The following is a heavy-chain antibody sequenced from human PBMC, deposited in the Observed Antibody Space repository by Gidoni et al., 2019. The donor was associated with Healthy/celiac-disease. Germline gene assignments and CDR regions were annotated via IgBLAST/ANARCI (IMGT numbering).Heavy chain of an antibody. Sequence: EVQLVESGGGLVQPGGSLRLSCAASGFTVSSNYMSWVRQAPGKGLEWVSVIYSGGSTYYADSVKGRFTISRDNSKNTLYLQMNSLRAEDTAVYYCASEYCSGGSCYSFHDYWGQGTLVTVSS. CDR2: IYSGGST. J-gene: IGHJ4*02. D-gene: IGHD2-15*01. V-gene: IGHV3-66*01. CDR3: ASEYCSGGSCYSFHDY. CDR1: GFTVSSNY.